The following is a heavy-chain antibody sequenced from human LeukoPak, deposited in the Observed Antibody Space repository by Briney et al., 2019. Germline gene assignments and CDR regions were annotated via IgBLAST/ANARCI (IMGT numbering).Heavy chain of an antibody. Sequence: ASVKVSCKVSGYTLTELSMHWVRQAPGKGLEWMGGFDPEDGETIYAQKFQGRVTMTEDTSTDTAYMELSSLRSEDTAVYYCARVRGSGRGIRYYYGSGSYPADYWGQGTLVTVSS. CDR3: ARVRGSGRGIRYYYGSGSYPADY. D-gene: IGHD3-10*01. J-gene: IGHJ4*02. CDR1: GYTLTELS. V-gene: IGHV1-24*01. CDR2: FDPEDGET.